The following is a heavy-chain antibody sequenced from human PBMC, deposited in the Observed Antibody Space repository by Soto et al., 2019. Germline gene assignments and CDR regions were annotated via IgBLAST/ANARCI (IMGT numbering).Heavy chain of an antibody. Sequence: QVQLQESGPGLVKPSQTLSLTCAVSGGSIRSDGSYWTWIRQLPGGGLEWIGYIYYSGSTSYNPSLESRARISVDSSENQVSLRLTSVTAADTAVYYCARRAGNRRGYPIDSWGQGTLVTVSS. CDR1: GGSIRSDGSY. J-gene: IGHJ4*02. CDR2: IYYSGST. V-gene: IGHV4-31*11. D-gene: IGHD5-18*01. CDR3: ARRAGNRRGYPIDS.